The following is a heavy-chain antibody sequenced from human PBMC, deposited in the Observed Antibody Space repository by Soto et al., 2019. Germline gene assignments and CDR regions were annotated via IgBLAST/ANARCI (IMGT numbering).Heavy chain of an antibody. Sequence: EVQLLESGGGLVQPGGSLRLSCAASGFTFSSYAMSWVRQAPGEGQEWVSAISGSGGSTYYAVSVKGRFTISRDNSKNTLYLQMNSLRAEATAVYYGANEEAGLPMVRGVNPTDYWGQGTLFTVSS. CDR3: ANEEAGLPMVRGVNPTDY. CDR2: ISGSGGST. D-gene: IGHD3-10*01. CDR1: GFTFSSYA. J-gene: IGHJ4*02. V-gene: IGHV3-23*01.